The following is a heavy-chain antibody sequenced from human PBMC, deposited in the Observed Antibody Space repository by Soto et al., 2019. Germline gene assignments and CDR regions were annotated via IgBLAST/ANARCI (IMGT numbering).Heavy chain of an antibody. J-gene: IGHJ4*02. CDR3: AKDGKTYYWDY. CDR2: ISWDGGST. Sequence: EVQLVESGGVVVQPGGSLRLSCAASGFTFDDYTMHWVRQAPGKGLEWVSLISWDGGSTYYADSVKGRFTISRDNSKNSLYPQMNSLRTEDTALYYCAKDGKTYYWDYWGQGTLVTVSS. V-gene: IGHV3-43*01. CDR1: GFTFDDYT.